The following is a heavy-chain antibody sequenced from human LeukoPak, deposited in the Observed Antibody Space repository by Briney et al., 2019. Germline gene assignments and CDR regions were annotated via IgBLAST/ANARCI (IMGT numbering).Heavy chain of an antibody. D-gene: IGHD6-13*01. V-gene: IGHV5-51*01. CDR1: GYSFTNYW. CDR3: ARHDSSTWVHTNYYYGMDV. Sequence: PGESLKISCKGSGYSFTNYWIGWVRQMPGKGLEWMGIIYPGDSDTRYSPSFQGQVIISADKSINTAYLQWSSLKASDTAMYYCARHDSSTWVHTNYYYGMDVWGQGTTVTVSS. CDR2: IYPGDSDT. J-gene: IGHJ6*02.